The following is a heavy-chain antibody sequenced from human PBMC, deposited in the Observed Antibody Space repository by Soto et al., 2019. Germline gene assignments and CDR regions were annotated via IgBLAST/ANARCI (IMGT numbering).Heavy chain of an antibody. CDR3: AKDRPRRTSGYFFDY. D-gene: IGHD1-1*01. CDR2: IYYSGST. Sequence: SETLSLTCTVSGGSVSSGSYYWSWIRQPPGKGLEWIGYIYYSGSTNYNPSLKSRVTISVDTSKNTVSLHMNSLRAEDTALYYCAKDRPRRTSGYFFDYWGQGTPVTVSS. V-gene: IGHV4-61*01. J-gene: IGHJ4*02. CDR1: GGSVSSGSYY.